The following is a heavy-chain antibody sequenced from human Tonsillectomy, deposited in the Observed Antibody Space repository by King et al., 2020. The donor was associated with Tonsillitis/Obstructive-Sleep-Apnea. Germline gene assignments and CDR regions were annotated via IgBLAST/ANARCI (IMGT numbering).Heavy chain of an antibody. CDR2: IYWDDDE. D-gene: IGHD3-22*01. CDR3: AQTNYYDSSGYWVFDY. Sequence: TLKESGPTLVKPTQTLTLTCTFSGFSLSTNRVGVGWIRQPPGKALEWLALIYWDDDERYSPSLKSRLTITKDTSKNQVVLTMTNMDPVDTATFYCAQTNYYDSSGYWVFDYWGQGTLVTVSS. CDR1: GFSLSTNRVG. V-gene: IGHV2-5*02. J-gene: IGHJ4*02.